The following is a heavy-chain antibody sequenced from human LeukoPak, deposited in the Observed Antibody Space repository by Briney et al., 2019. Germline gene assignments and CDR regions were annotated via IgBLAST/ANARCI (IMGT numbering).Heavy chain of an antibody. J-gene: IGHJ6*02. CDR1: GGSISSGGYY. D-gene: IGHD6-13*01. CDR3: AREGSSWYRDYYCGMDV. CDR2: IYYSGST. Sequence: SETLSLTCTVSGGSISSGGYYWSWIRQHPGKGLEWIGYIYYSGSTYYNPSLKSRVTILVDTSKNQFSLKLSSVTAADTAVYYCAREGSSWYRDYYCGMDVWGQGTRSPSP. V-gene: IGHV4-31*03.